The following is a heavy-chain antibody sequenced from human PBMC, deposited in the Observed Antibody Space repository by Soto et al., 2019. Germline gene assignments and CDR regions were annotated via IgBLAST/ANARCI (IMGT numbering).Heavy chain of an antibody. J-gene: IGHJ4*02. CDR1: GYTFTGYY. D-gene: IGHD5-12*01. CDR2: INPNSGGT. V-gene: IGHV1-2*02. Sequence: ASVKVSCEASGYTFTGYYMHWVRQAPGQGLEWMGWINPNSGGTNYAQKFQGRVTMTRDTSISTAYMELSRLRSDDTAVYYCARGSVATTIGFVYYWGQGTLVTVS. CDR3: ARGSVATTIGFVYY.